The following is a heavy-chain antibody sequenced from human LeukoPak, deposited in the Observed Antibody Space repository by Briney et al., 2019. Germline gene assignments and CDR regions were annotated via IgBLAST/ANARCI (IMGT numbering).Heavy chain of an antibody. V-gene: IGHV3-74*01. CDR3: ARDSNYAFDI. CDR1: GFTFSSYW. D-gene: IGHD5-24*01. Sequence: GGSLRLSCVVSGFTFSSYWMHWVRQAPGKGLVWVSRISSDGSRTSYADSVKGRFTISRDNSKNTLYLQMNSLRVEDTAVYYCARDSNYAFDIWGQGTMVTVSS. J-gene: IGHJ3*02. CDR2: ISSDGSRT.